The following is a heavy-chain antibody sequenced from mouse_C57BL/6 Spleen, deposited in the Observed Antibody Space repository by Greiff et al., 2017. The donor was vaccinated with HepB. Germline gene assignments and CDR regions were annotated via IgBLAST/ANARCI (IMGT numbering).Heavy chain of an antibody. Sequence: QVQLQQSGAELVRPGASVKLSCKASGYTFTDYYINWVKQRPGQGLEWIARIYPGSGNTYYNEKFKGKATLTVDKPSSTAYMQLSSLTTEDSAIYYCARRRQEGFDYWGQGTTLSLL. CDR3: ARRRQEGFDY. V-gene: IGHV1-76*01. J-gene: IGHJ2*01. CDR1: GYTFTDYY. D-gene: IGHD2-12*01. CDR2: IYPGSGNT.